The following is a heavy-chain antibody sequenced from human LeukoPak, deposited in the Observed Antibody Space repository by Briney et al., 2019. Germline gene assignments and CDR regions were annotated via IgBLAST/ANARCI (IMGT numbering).Heavy chain of an antibody. Sequence: GGSLRLSCAASGFIYSRYSMNWVRQAPGKGLEWVSTISSTSIYIYYADSVKGRFTISRDNAKNSMYLQMNSLRAEDTAVYYCARGRRYYDSSGYYIGYWGQGTLVTVSS. D-gene: IGHD3-22*01. CDR3: ARGRRYYDSSGYYIGY. J-gene: IGHJ4*02. V-gene: IGHV3-21*01. CDR1: GFIYSRYS. CDR2: ISSTSIYI.